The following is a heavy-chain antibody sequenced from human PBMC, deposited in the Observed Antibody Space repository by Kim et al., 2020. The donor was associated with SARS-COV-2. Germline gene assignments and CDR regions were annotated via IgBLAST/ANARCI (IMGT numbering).Heavy chain of an antibody. J-gene: IGHJ4*02. Sequence: SETLSLTCTVSGGSISSYYWSWIRQPPGKGLEWIGYIYYSGSTNYNPSLKSRVTISVDTSKNQVSLKLSSVTAADTALSSCARDHRGLWFGEAVSHFDYWGQGTLVTVSS. D-gene: IGHD3-10*01. CDR3: ARDHRGLWFGEAVSHFDY. V-gene: IGHV4-59*01. CDR2: IYYSGST. CDR1: GGSISSYY.